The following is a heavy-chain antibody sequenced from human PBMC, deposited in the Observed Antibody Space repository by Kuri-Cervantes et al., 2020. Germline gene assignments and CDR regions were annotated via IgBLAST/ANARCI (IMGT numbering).Heavy chain of an antibody. CDR2: IIPIFGTA. J-gene: IGHJ5*02. D-gene: IGHD2-2*01. CDR1: GYTFTGYY. CDR3: ARWATPGVVPAARGGVGFDP. V-gene: IGHV1-69*13. Sequence: SVKVSCKASGYTFTGYYMHWVRQAPGQGLEWMGGIIPIFGTANYAQKFQGRVTITADESTSTAYMELSSLRSEDTAVYYCARWATPGVVPAARGGVGFDPWGQGTLVTVSS.